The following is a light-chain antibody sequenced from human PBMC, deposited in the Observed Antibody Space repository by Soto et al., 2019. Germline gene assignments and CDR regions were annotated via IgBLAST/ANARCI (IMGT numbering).Light chain of an antibody. V-gene: IGKV1-5*01. CDR2: DAS. CDR3: QHYGGMWT. J-gene: IGKJ1*01. CDR1: QSITNR. Sequence: DIQMTQSPSTLSASVGDRVTITCRASQSITNRLAWYQQKPGKAPKVLIYDASNLEYGVPSRFSGSGSGTEFALTISSLQPDDFATYWCQHYGGMWTFGQGTKVDIK.